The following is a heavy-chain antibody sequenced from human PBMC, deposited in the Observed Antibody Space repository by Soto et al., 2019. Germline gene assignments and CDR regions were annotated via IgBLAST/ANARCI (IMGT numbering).Heavy chain of an antibody. Sequence: QVQLQESGPGLVKPSQTLSLTCTVSGGSISSGDYYWSWIRQPPGKGLEWIGYIYYSGSTYYNPALKRRVTISVDTSKNQFSLKLSSVTAADTAVYYCARCIAAAGSNDYWGQGTLVTVSS. J-gene: IGHJ4*02. CDR2: IYYSGST. CDR1: GGSISSGDYY. CDR3: ARCIAAAGSNDY. D-gene: IGHD6-13*01. V-gene: IGHV4-30-4*01.